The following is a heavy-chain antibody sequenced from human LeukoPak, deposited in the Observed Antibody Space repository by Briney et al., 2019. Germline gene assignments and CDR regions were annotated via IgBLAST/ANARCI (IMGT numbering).Heavy chain of an antibody. V-gene: IGHV1-69*02. CDR1: GGTFSSYT. D-gene: IGHD6-13*01. Sequence: SVKVSCKASGGTFSSYTISWVRQAPGQGLGWMGRIIPILGIANYAQKFQGRVTITADKSTSTAYMELSSLRSEDTAVYYCARGSEIAAAGTDAFDIWGQGTMVTVSS. CDR3: ARGSEIAAAGTDAFDI. CDR2: IIPILGIA. J-gene: IGHJ3*02.